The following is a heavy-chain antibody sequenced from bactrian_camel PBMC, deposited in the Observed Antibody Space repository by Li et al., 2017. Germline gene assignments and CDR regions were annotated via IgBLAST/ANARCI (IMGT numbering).Heavy chain of an antibody. CDR3: AARGPYCYTKLSVRDFTY. Sequence: VQLVESGGGSVQAGGSLRLSCSYTRRPNYVTWFRQGPGNGREGVAGIYTGGGDGHYADSVKGRFTISQDNAKNTVYLQMNSLKPEDTAMYYCAARGPYCYTKLSVRDFTYWGQGTQVTVS. CDR1: TRRPNY. D-gene: IGHD2*01. V-gene: IGHV3S40*01. CDR2: IYTGGGDG. J-gene: IGHJ6*01.